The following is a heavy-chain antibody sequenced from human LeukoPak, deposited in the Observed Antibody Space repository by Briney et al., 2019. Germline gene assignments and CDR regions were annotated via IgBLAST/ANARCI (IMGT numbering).Heavy chain of an antibody. V-gene: IGHV4-34*01. CDR1: GGSFSGYY. CDR3: ARDPLRTFADYYYYGMDV. CDR2: INHSGST. Sequence: PSETLSLTCAVYGGSFSGYYWSWIRQPPGKGLEWIGEINHSGSTNYNPSLKSRVTISVDTSKNQFSLKLSSVTAADTAVYYCARDPLRTFADYYYYGMDVWGQGTTVTVSS. J-gene: IGHJ6*02. D-gene: IGHD1-14*01.